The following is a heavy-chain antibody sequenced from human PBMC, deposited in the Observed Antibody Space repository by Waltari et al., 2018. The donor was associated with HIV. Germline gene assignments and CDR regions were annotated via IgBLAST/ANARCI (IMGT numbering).Heavy chain of an antibody. J-gene: IGHJ4*02. V-gene: IGHV3-43*01. CDR1: GFTFDDSR. CDR3: AKGTVGATPYFDY. D-gene: IGHD1-26*01. Sequence: EVQLVESGGVVVQPGGSLRLSCAASGFTFDDSRRQGFRQAPGKGLEWVSLISWDCGSTYYADSVKGRFTISRDNSKNSLYLQMNSLRTEDTALYYCAKGTVGATPYFDYWGQGTLVTVSS. CDR2: ISWDCGST.